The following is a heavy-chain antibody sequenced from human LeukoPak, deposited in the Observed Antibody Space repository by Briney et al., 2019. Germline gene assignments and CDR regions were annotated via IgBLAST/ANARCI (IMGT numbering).Heavy chain of an antibody. CDR3: ARELSLIALTD. V-gene: IGHV3-23*01. J-gene: IGHJ4*02. D-gene: IGHD3-22*01. CDR2: ITRSGGST. CDR1: GFTFSIHG. Sequence: AGSLRLSCAASGFTFSIHGMNWVRQGPGKGLEWVSGITRSGGSTYYADSVKGRFTISRDNSKNTVYLQRSSPRDEDTAVYYCARELSLIALTDWGQGTLVTVSS.